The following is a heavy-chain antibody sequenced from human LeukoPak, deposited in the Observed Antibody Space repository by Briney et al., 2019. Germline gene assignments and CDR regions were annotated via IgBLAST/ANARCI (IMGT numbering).Heavy chain of an antibody. Sequence: SESLSLTRTVSGDSLSSHSSSWIRHPPGKGLEWIGYIYTSGSTTHNPSLKSRVTIAVDTSKNQFSLKLSSVTAADTAVYYCARWVADVGATTEWGQGTLCTVSS. CDR1: GDSLSSHS. J-gene: IGHJ1*01. D-gene: IGHD1-26*01. CDR2: IYTSGST. CDR3: ARWVADVGATTE. V-gene: IGHV4-4*09.